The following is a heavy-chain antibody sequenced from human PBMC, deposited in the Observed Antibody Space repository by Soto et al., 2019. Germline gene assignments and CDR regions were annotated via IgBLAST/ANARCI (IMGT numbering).Heavy chain of an antibody. V-gene: IGHV3-23*01. Sequence: EVQLLESGGGLVQPGGSLRLSCAASGFPFSMYAMTWVRQAPGKGLEWVSAISGSVDSTYYADSVKGRFTISRDNSKKTVYLEMNSLRVEDTAVYYCAKSPSRAPYGMDVWGQGTTVTVSS. CDR1: GFPFSMYA. CDR2: ISGSVDST. CDR3: AKSPSRAPYGMDV. D-gene: IGHD6-6*01. J-gene: IGHJ6*02.